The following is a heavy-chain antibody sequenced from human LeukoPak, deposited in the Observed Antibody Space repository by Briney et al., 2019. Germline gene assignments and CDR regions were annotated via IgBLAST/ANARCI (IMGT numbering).Heavy chain of an antibody. CDR1: GGSFSGYY. D-gene: IGHD3-10*01. CDR3: ARGITMVQGVIRWFDP. V-gene: IGHV4-34*01. CDR2: INHSGST. Sequence: SETLSLTCAVYGGSFSGYYWSWLRQPPGKGLEWIGEINHSGSTNYNPSLKSRVTISVDTSKNQFSLKLSSVTAADTAVYYCARGITMVQGVIRWFDPWGQGILVTVSS. J-gene: IGHJ5*02.